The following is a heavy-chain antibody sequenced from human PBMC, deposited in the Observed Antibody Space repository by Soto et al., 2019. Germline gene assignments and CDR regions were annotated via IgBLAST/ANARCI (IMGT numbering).Heavy chain of an antibody. V-gene: IGHV1-69*08. D-gene: IGHD5-12*01. J-gene: IGHJ6*02. CDR2: IIPILGIA. Sequence: QVQLVQSGAEVKKPGSSVKVSCKASGGTFSSYTISWVRQAPGQGLEWMGRIIPILGIANYAQKFQGRVTITADKSTSTAYMELSSLRSEDTAVYYCARDRHYSGYGQRIYYYYGMDVWGQGTTVTVSS. CDR3: ARDRHYSGYGQRIYYYYGMDV. CDR1: GGTFSSYT.